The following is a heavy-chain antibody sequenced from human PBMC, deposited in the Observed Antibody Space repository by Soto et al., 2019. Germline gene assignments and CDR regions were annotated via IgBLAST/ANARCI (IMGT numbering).Heavy chain of an antibody. D-gene: IGHD5-18*01. CDR2: ISSSGTYM. J-gene: IGHJ4*02. CDR3: ARDRGGYSYGPDFDY. CDR1: GFTFSSYS. V-gene: IGHV3-21*01. Sequence: GGSLRLSCADSGFTFSSYSMNWVRQAPGKGLEWVASISSSGTYMYFADSVKGRFTISRDNAKNSLYLQMNSLSVEDTAVYYCARDRGGYSYGPDFDYWGQGTLVTVSS.